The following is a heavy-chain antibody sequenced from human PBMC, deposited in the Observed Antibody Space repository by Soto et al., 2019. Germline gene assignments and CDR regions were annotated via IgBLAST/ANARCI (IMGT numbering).Heavy chain of an antibody. CDR2: IYWNDDK. CDR3: AHKTSAADWFDP. D-gene: IGHD6-13*01. J-gene: IGHJ5*02. CDR1: GFSLNTHGVG. Sequence: SGPTLVNPTQTLTLTCSFSGFSLNTHGVGLGWVRQPPGKALEWLALIYWNDDKRYSPSLKRRLTIIRDTSKNEVVLTLTNMDPVGTATYYCAHKTSAADWFDPWGQGTLVTVSS. V-gene: IGHV2-5*01.